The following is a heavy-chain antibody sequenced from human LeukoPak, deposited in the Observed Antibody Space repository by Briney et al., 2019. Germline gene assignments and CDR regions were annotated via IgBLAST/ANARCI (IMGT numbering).Heavy chain of an antibody. D-gene: IGHD6-19*01. V-gene: IGHV3-7*01. CDR2: IGQDGSEN. CDR3: ARGGGWYFDY. Sequence: GGSLRLSCAASGFTFSNYWMNWVRQAPGKGLEWVASIGQDGSENYYVDSVKGRFTISRDNAKNSLYLQMNSLRVEDTAVYYRARGGGWYFDYWGQGALITASS. J-gene: IGHJ4*02. CDR1: GFTFSNYW.